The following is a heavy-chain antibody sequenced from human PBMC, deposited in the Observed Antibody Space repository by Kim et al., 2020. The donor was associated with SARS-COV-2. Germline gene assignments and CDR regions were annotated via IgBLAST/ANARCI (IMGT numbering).Heavy chain of an antibody. J-gene: IGHJ6*02. CDR1: GFTVSSNY. D-gene: IGHD6-19*01. Sequence: GGSLRLSCAASGFTVSSNYMSWVRQAPGKGLEWVSVIYSGGSTYYADSVKGRFTISRDNSKNTLYLQMNSLRAEDTAVYYCARSPEGLSSGWINYYYGMDVWGQGTTVTVSS. V-gene: IGHV3-53*01. CDR3: ARSPEGLSSGWINYYYGMDV. CDR2: IYSGGST.